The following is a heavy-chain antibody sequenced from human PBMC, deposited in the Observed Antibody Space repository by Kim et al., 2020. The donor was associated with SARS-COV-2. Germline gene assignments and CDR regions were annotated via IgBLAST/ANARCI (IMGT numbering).Heavy chain of an antibody. D-gene: IGHD6-19*01. CDR3: ARGVSAGPLYYFYY. Sequence: SETLSLTCSVSGDSVSSGDLYWSWIRQPPGEGLEWIGYIYYTGITNYNRSLKSRVAISLDTSKNQFSLKMNSVTAADTAVYYCARGVSAGPLYYFYYWGQRSLVTVSS. CDR1: GDSVSSGDLY. J-gene: IGHJ4*02. V-gene: IGHV4-61*08. CDR2: IYYTGIT.